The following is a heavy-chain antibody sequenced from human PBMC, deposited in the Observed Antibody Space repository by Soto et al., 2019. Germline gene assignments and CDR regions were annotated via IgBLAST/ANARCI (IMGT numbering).Heavy chain of an antibody. CDR2: ISGSGGST. D-gene: IGHD3-9*01. J-gene: IGHJ5*02. CDR3: AKDNRLLRYFDSRDESWFDP. Sequence: GGSLRLSCAASGFTFSSYAMSWVRQAPGKGLEWVSAISGSGGSTYYADSVKGRFTISRDNSKNTLYLQMNSLRAEDTAVYYCAKDNRLLRYFDSRDESWFDPWGQGTLVTVSS. CDR1: GFTFSSYA. V-gene: IGHV3-23*01.